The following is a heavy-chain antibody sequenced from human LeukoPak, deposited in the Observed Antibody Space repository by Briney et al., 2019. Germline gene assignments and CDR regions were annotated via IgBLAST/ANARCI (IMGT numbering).Heavy chain of an antibody. CDR3: ATDLGSGSYLYFDY. J-gene: IGHJ4*02. Sequence: ASVKVSCKVSGYTLTELSMHWERQAPGKGLEWMGGFDPEDGETIYAQKFQGRVTMTEDTSTDTAYMELSSLRSEDTAVYYCATDLGSGSYLYFDYWGQGTLVTVSS. V-gene: IGHV1-24*01. CDR2: FDPEDGET. CDR1: GYTLTELS. D-gene: IGHD1-26*01.